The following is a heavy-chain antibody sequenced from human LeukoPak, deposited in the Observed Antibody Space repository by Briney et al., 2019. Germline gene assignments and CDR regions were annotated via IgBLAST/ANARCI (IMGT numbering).Heavy chain of an antibody. Sequence: ASVKVSCKPSGYIFTSYGISWVRQAPGQGLEWMGWISGYNGKTIYVQKFRGGVAMTTDTSTSTVYMDLRSLRSDDTAVYYCARDIATVQHQDWGQGTLVTVSS. J-gene: IGHJ4*02. V-gene: IGHV1-18*01. CDR3: ARDIATVQHQD. CDR1: GYIFTSYG. D-gene: IGHD1-1*01. CDR2: ISGYNGKT.